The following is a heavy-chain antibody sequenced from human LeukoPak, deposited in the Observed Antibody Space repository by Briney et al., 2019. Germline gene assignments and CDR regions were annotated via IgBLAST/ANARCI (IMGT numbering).Heavy chain of an antibody. CDR3: ARAFDFWSGYPFDP. CDR1: GGSISSGSYY. V-gene: IGHV4-61*02. D-gene: IGHD3-3*01. Sequence: SETLSLTCTVSGGSISSGSYYWSWIRQPAGKGLEWIGRIYTSGSTNYNPSLKSRVTISVDTSKNQFSLKLSSVTAADTAVSYCARAFDFWSGYPFDPWGQGTLVTVSS. CDR2: IYTSGST. J-gene: IGHJ5*02.